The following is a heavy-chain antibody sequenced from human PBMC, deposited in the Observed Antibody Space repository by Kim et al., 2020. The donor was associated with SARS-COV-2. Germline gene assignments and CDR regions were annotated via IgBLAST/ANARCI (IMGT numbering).Heavy chain of an antibody. D-gene: IGHD3-9*01. CDR3: ARDGPVGYYAILTGYYMNTQFAS. CDR2: ISAYNGNT. CDR1: GYTFTSYG. J-gene: IGHJ4*02. Sequence: ASVKVSCKASGYTFTSYGIRWVRQAPGQGLEWMGWISAYNGNTNYAQKLQGRVTMTTDTSTSTAYMELRSLRSDDTAVYYCARDGPVGYYAILTGYYMNTQFASWGQGPLATAS. V-gene: IGHV1-18*01.